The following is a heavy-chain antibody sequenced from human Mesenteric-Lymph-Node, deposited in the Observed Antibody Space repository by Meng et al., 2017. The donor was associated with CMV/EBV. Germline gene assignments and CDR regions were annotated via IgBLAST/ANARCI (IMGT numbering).Heavy chain of an antibody. D-gene: IGHD2-2*02. V-gene: IGHV4-38-2*02. Sequence: SETLSLTCTVSGYSISSGYYWGWIRQPPGKGLEWIGYIYYSGSTNYNPSLKSRVTISVDMSKNQFSLKLSSVTAADTAVYYCARVGYCSSTSCYTGGYFDYWGQGTLVTVSS. J-gene: IGHJ4*02. CDR1: GYSISSGYY. CDR3: ARVGYCSSTSCYTGGYFDY. CDR2: IYYSGST.